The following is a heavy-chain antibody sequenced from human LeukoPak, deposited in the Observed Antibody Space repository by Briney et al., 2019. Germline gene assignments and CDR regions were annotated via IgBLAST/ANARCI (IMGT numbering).Heavy chain of an antibody. CDR2: TVAGYSET. V-gene: IGHV3-23*01. CDR1: GFTISGHA. Sequence: GGSLRLSCVASGFTISGHAMSWVRQAPAKGLEWVSITVAGYSETHYADSVRGRFTISRDDSSNTLSLEMNSLRADATGTYYCVKDFCRGGNCPFPFFDSWGQGTVVTVSS. D-gene: IGHD4-23*01. J-gene: IGHJ4*02. CDR3: VKDFCRGGNCPFPFFDS.